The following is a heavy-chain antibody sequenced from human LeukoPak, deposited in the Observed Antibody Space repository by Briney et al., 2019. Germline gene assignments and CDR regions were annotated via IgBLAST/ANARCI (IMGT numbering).Heavy chain of an antibody. CDR3: ARESGSYPIRTFDY. Sequence: ASVTVSYKASGYTFTSYGISWVRQAPGQGLEWMGWISAYNGNTNYAQKLQGRVTMTTDTSTSTAYMELRSLRSDDTAVYYCARESGSYPIRTFDYWGQGTLVTVSS. D-gene: IGHD1-26*01. CDR2: ISAYNGNT. CDR1: GYTFTSYG. V-gene: IGHV1-18*01. J-gene: IGHJ4*02.